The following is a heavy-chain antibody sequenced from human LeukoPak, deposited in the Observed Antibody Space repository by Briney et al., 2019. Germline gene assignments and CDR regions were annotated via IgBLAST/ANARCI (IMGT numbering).Heavy chain of an antibody. V-gene: IGHV4-34*01. J-gene: IGHJ5*02. CDR2: INHSGSS. D-gene: IGHD3-22*01. CDR3: ARGRYYYDSSGYYYSLTRFDP. CDR1: GGSYSGYY. Sequence: SETLSLTCAVSGGSYSGYYWSWIRQPPGKGLEWIGEINHSGSSNYNPSLKSRVTISVDTSKNQFSLKLSSVTAADTAVYYCARGRYYYDSSGYYYSLTRFDPWGQGTLVTVSS.